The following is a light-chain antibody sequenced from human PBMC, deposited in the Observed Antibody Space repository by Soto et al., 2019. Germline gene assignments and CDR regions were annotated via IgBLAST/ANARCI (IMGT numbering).Light chain of an antibody. V-gene: IGKV1-5*01. CDR1: QSISSY. Sequence: DIQMTQSPSSRSSSLLCIFTFTFRASQSISSYLNWYQQKPGTAPKVLIYHASNLQSGVPSRFSGSGSGTEFTLTISSLQPDDFATYYCQQYNSYSKTFGQGTKVDIK. CDR2: HAS. CDR3: QQYNSYSKT. J-gene: IGKJ1*01.